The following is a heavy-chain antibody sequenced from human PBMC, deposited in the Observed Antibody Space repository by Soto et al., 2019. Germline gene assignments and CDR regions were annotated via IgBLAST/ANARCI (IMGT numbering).Heavy chain of an antibody. J-gene: IGHJ4*01. CDR1: EFSFTTYW. V-gene: IGHV3-7*01. CDR3: ASLYTRCTAYCNGWLPFQY. CDR2: IKEDGSEA. Sequence: GGSPKLSCAASEFSFTTYWMSWVRQTPEKGLEWLANIKEDGSEAFYVDSVKGRFTISRDNAKNSLFLQMNSLRAEDTALYYCASLYTRCTAYCNGWLPFQYWGQGTLVTVSS. D-gene: IGHD6-19*01.